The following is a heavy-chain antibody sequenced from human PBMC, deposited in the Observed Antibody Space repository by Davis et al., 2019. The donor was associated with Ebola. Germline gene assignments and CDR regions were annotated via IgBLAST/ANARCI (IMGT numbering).Heavy chain of an antibody. J-gene: IGHJ6*04. Sequence: SLKISCAASGFTFSTYSMSWVRQAPGKGLEWVSGISWNSGSIGYADSVKGRFTISRDNAKNSLYLQMNSLRAEDTALYYCAKVSIAGHGYYYYGMDVWGKGTTVTVSS. CDR1: GFTFSTYS. CDR2: ISWNSGSI. D-gene: IGHD6-6*01. CDR3: AKVSIAGHGYYYYGMDV. V-gene: IGHV3-9*01.